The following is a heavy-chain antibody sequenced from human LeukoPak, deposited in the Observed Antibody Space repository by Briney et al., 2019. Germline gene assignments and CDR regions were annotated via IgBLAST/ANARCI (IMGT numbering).Heavy chain of an antibody. V-gene: IGHV4-59*01. J-gene: IGHJ3*02. CDR1: GGSISSYY. CDR2: IYYSGST. CDR3: ARDLGEVTIFAPRSPRAFDI. Sequence: SETLSLTCTVSGGSISSYYWSWIRQPPGKGLEWIGYIYYSGSTNYNPSLKSRVTISVDTSKNQFSLKLSSVTAADTAVYYCARDLGEVTIFAPRSPRAFDIWGQGTMVTVSS. D-gene: IGHD3-3*01.